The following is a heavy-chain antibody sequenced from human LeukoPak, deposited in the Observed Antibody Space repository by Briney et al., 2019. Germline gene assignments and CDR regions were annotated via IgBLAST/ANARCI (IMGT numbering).Heavy chain of an antibody. D-gene: IGHD3-10*01. V-gene: IGHV3-23*01. J-gene: IGHJ4*02. CDR2: ISGSGGST. CDR1: GFTFSSYA. Sequence: AGGSLRLSCAASGFTFSSYAMSWVRQGPGKGLECVSGISGSGGSTYYADSVKGRFTISRDNPKNTVHLQMNSLRVEDTAVYYCAKDGRYYGSGSYLDFWGQGTLVTVSS. CDR3: AKDGRYYGSGSYLDF.